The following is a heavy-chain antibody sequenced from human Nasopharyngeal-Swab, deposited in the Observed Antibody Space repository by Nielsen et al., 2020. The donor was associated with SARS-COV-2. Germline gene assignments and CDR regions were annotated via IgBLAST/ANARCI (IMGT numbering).Heavy chain of an antibody. CDR3: ARTVGATPRGAFDI. J-gene: IGHJ3*02. V-gene: IGHV4-59*01. Sequence: SETLSLTCTVSGGSISSYYWSWIRQPPGKGLEWIGHIYYSGSTNYNPSLKSRVTISVDTSKNQFSLKLSSVTAADTAVYYCARTVGATPRGAFDIWGQGTMVTVSS. CDR2: IYYSGST. CDR1: GGSISSYY. D-gene: IGHD1-26*01.